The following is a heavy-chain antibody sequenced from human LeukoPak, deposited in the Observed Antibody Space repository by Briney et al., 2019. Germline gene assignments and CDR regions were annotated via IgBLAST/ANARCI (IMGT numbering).Heavy chain of an antibody. CDR3: ATTLRGYYFDY. D-gene: IGHD3-10*01. J-gene: IGHJ4*02. CDR2: INPSGGST. CDR1: GYTFTSDY. V-gene: IGHV1-46*01. Sequence: GASVKVSCKASGYTFTSDYMHWVRQAPGQGLEWLGLINPSGGSTSNAQKFQGRVTLTRDTSTSTVYMELSSLRSEDTAVYYCATTLRGYYFDYWGQGTLVAVSS.